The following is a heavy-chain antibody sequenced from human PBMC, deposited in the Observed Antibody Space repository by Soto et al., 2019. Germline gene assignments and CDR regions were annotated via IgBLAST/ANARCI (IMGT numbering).Heavy chain of an antibody. D-gene: IGHD3-3*01. CDR3: AKGSKFTIFSPNDY. CDR2: LSGNSGTT. CDR1: GFTFSTYA. V-gene: IGHV3-23*01. Sequence: EVQLLESGGGLVQPGGSLRLSCAASGFTFSTYAMTWVRQAPGKGLEWVSALSGNSGTTYSADSVKGRFTISRDNSRNTLYLQMSSLRAEDKALYFCAKGSKFTIFSPNDYWGQGTLVTVSS. J-gene: IGHJ4*02.